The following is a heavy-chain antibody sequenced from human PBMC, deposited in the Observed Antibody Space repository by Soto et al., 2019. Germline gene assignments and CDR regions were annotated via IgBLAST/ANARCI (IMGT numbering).Heavy chain of an antibody. CDR3: ARSTYYYDSSGYYP. CDR2: IYYRGST. J-gene: IGHJ5*02. V-gene: IGHV4-31*03. CDR1: GGSISSGGYY. Sequence: QVQLQESGPGLVKPSQTLSLPCTVSGGSISSGGYYGPGLRQHPGKALEWIGYIYYRGSTPYSPSLKSRVTISIGTSKNQFSLKLSSVTAADTAVYYCARSTYYYDSSGYYPWGQGTLVTVSS. D-gene: IGHD3-22*01.